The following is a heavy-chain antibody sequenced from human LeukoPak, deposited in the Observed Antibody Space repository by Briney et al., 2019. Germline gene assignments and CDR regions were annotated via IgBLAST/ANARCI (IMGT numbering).Heavy chain of an antibody. V-gene: IGHV3-74*01. Sequence: GGSLRLSCAASGFTFSTSWVHWVRQAPGKGLVWVSRINSDGSATSYAYSVKGRFTISRDNAKNTLYLQMNSLRAEDTAVYYCAKGDSSGWYESNWFDPWGQGTLVTVSS. CDR1: GFTFSTSW. CDR2: INSDGSAT. D-gene: IGHD6-19*01. CDR3: AKGDSSGWYESNWFDP. J-gene: IGHJ5*02.